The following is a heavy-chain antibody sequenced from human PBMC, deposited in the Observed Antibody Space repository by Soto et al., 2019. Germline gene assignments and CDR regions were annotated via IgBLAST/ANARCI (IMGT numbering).Heavy chain of an antibody. V-gene: IGHV4-34*01. CDR3: ARARIVVVVAAKWNWFDP. CDR1: GGSFSGYY. CDR2: SNHSGST. D-gene: IGHD2-15*01. Sequence: QVQLQQWGAGLLKPSETLSLTCAVYGGSFSGYYWSWIRQPPGKGLEWIGESNHSGSTNYNPSLKRPVTISLDTPKPQFSLTLRSVTAAATAVYYCARARIVVVVAAKWNWFDPWGQGTLVTVSS. J-gene: IGHJ5*02.